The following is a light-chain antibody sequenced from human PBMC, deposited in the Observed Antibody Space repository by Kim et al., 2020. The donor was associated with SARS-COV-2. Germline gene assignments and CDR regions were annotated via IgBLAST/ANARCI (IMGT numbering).Light chain of an antibody. V-gene: IGLV6-57*03. CDR2: EDN. CDR3: QSYDSSNWV. CDR1: SGSIASNY. J-gene: IGLJ3*02. Sequence: GKTVTMSCPRSSGSIASNYVQWYQQSPGSAPTTVIYEDNQRPSGVPDRFSGSIDSSSNSASLTISGLKTEDEADYYCQSYDSSNWVFGGGTQLTVL.